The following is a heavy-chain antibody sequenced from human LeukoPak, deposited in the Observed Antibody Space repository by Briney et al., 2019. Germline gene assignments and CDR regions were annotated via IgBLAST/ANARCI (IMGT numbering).Heavy chain of an antibody. V-gene: IGHV3-23*01. D-gene: IGHD5-18*01. CDR2: ISGSGGST. CDR3: AKGESYGDY. Sequence: RGSLRLSCAAPGFTFSSYAMSWVRHGPGKGLEWVSAISGSGGSTYYADTVKGRSTISRDISKNTLYVQMNSVRADDTAVYDCAKGESYGDYWGQGTLVTVSS. CDR1: GFTFSSYA. J-gene: IGHJ4*02.